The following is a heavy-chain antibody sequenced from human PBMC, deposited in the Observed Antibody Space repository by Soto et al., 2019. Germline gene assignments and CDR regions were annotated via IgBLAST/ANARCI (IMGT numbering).Heavy chain of an antibody. Sequence: GGSLRLSCAASGFTVSSNYMSWVRQAPGKGLEWVSVIYSGGSTYYAVSVKGRFNISRDNSKNTLYLQMNSLRAEDTAVYYCAGDRPSIAAAGEDYYYYMDVWGKGTTVTVSS. V-gene: IGHV3-53*01. D-gene: IGHD6-13*01. CDR2: IYSGGST. J-gene: IGHJ6*03. CDR1: GFTVSSNY. CDR3: AGDRPSIAAAGEDYYYYMDV.